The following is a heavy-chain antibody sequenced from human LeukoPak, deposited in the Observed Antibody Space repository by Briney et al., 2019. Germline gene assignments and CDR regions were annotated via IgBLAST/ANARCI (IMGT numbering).Heavy chain of an antibody. D-gene: IGHD4-17*01. Sequence: GGSLRLSCGASGFTFSSYEMNWVRQAPGKGLEWVSYISGSGSTIYYADSVKGRFTISRDNGKNSLYLQMNSLRAEDTAVYYCARDRLHYGEYEKTFDYWGQGTLVTVSS. CDR2: ISGSGSTI. J-gene: IGHJ4*02. CDR3: ARDRLHYGEYEKTFDY. V-gene: IGHV3-48*03. CDR1: GFTFSSYE.